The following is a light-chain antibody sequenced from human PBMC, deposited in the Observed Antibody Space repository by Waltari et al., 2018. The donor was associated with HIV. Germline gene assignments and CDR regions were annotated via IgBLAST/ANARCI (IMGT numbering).Light chain of an antibody. CDR1: QRIDSD. CDR2: GAS. J-gene: IGKJ2*01. V-gene: IGKV3-15*01. Sequence: MVMTQSPASLSVSLGESVTLSCRASQRIDSDLAWYQYKPGQAPRLLIFGASTRAPGVSGRFSGSGSGTDFTLTINNLESEDCAVYYCQQFNAWPQTFGQGTRLEV. CDR3: QQFNAWPQT.